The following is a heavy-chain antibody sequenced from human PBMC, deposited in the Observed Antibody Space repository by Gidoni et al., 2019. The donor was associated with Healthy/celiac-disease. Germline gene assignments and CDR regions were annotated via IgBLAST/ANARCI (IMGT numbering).Heavy chain of an antibody. CDR2: INSDGSST. J-gene: IGHJ6*02. CDR1: GSTFSLYC. D-gene: IGHD1-1*01. CDR3: ARESREGAARNWYYYYGMDV. V-gene: IGHV3-74*01. Sequence: EVQLVESWVGLVQPGGSLRLSCAASGSTFSLYCMPWVRQAPGKGLVWVSRINSDGSSTSYADSVKGRFTISRDNAKNTLYLQMNSLRAEDTAVYYCARESREGAARNWYYYYGMDVWGQGTTVTVSS.